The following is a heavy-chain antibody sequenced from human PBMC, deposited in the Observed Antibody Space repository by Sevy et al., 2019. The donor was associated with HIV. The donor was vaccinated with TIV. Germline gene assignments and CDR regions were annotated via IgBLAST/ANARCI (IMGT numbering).Heavy chain of an antibody. CDR3: AKDGYKPSVGDENYYYYYMDV. CDR2: IRGSGGST. D-gene: IGHD1-20*01. CDR1: GFTFSSYA. V-gene: IGHV3-23*01. Sequence: GGSLRLSCAASGFTFSSYAMSWVRQAPGKGLEWVSAIRGSGGSTYYADSVKGRFTISRDNSKNTLYLQMNSLRDEDTAVYYCAKDGYKPSVGDENYYYYYMDVWGKGTTVTVSS. J-gene: IGHJ6*03.